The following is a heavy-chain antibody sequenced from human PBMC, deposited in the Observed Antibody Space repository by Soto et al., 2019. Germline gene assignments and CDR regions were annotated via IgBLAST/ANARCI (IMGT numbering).Heavy chain of an antibody. CDR1: GYTFTSYG. CDR3: AGGNGDHAGY. CDR2: ISAYNGNT. J-gene: IGHJ4*02. D-gene: IGHD4-17*01. Sequence: QVQLVQSGAEVKKPGASVKVSCKASGYTFTSYGISWVRQAPGQGLEWMGWISAYNGNTNYAQKLQGRVTMTTDTSQSKAYKGGRGLRFDDKGVYFWAGGNGDHAGYWGQGTLVTVSS. V-gene: IGHV1-18*01.